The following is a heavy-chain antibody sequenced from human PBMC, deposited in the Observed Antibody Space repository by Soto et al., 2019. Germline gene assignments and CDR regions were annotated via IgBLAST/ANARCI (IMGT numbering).Heavy chain of an antibody. Sequence: QVQLVQSGAEVEGPGASVKVSCKASGYTFTEYYIHWVRQAPGQGLEWVGMINPSGGSASYALIFHARVTMTRDTSTSTVYMELSSMRSEDTAMYYCARVHDDFWSGSTLVFNPWGQGTLVIVSS. CDR3: ARVHDDFWSGSTLVFNP. D-gene: IGHD3-3*01. J-gene: IGHJ5*02. CDR2: INPSGGSA. V-gene: IGHV1-46*01. CDR1: GYTFTEYY.